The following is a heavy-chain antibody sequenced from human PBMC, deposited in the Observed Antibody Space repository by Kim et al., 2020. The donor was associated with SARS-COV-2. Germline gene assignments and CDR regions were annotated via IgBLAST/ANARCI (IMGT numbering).Heavy chain of an antibody. D-gene: IGHD1-26*01. J-gene: IGHJ4*02. CDR2: ISYDGSNK. V-gene: IGHV3-30*18. CDR3: AKGWEWELPGQDY. CDR1: GFTFSSYG. Sequence: GGSLRLSCAASGFTFSSYGMHWVRQAPGKGLEWVAVISYDGSNKYYADSVKGRFTISRDNSKNTLYLQMNSLRAEDTAVYYCAKGWEWELPGQDYWGQGTLVTVSS.